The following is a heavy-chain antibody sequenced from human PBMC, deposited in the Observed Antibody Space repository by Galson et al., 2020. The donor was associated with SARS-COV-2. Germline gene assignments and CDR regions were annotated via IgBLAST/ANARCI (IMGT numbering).Heavy chain of an antibody. CDR1: GGSISSSSYY. J-gene: IGHJ3*02. D-gene: IGHD2-21*01. CDR3: AKDPSVAVLRSGHTFDI. CDR2: IYYSGST. Sequence: SETLSLTCTVSGGSISSSSYYWGWIRQPPGKGLEWIGSIYYSGSTYYNPSLKSRVTISVDTSKNQFSLKLSSVTAADTAVYYCAKDPSVAVLRSGHTFDIWGQGTMVTVSS. V-gene: IGHV4-39*07.